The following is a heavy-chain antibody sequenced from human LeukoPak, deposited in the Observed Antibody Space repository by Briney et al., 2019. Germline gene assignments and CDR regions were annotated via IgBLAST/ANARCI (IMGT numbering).Heavy chain of an antibody. CDR2: ISAYNGNT. V-gene: IGHV1-18*01. CDR1: GYTFTSYG. D-gene: IGHD3-10*01. CDR3: ARDLGSVRGVLGINFDY. J-gene: IGHJ4*02. Sequence: ASVNVSCKASGYTFTSYGISWVRQAPGQGLEWMGWISAYNGNTNYAQKLQGRVTMTTDTSTSTAYMELRSLRSDDTAVYYCARDLGSVRGVLGINFDYWGQGTLVTVSS.